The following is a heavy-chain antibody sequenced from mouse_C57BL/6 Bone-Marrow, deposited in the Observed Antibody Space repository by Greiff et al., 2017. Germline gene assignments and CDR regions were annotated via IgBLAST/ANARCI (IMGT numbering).Heavy chain of an antibody. CDR3: TRDYYGSSSRWYFDV. CDR2: IDPETGGT. CDR1: GYTFTDYE. V-gene: IGHV1-15*01. D-gene: IGHD1-1*01. Sequence: VQLQQSGAELVRPGASVTLSCKASGYTFTDYEMHWVKQTPVHGLEWIGAIDPETGGTAYNQKFKGKAILTADKSSSTAYMELRSLTSEDSAVYYCTRDYYGSSSRWYFDVWGTGTTVTVSS. J-gene: IGHJ1*03.